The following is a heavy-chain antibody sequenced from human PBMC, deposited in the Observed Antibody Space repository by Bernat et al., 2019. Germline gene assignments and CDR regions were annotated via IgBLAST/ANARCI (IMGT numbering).Heavy chain of an antibody. Sequence: QVQLVQSGAEVKKPGASVNVSCKASGYTFTSYAIHWVRQAPGQRLEWMGWINVASGNTKYSQKFQGRVTITRDTSASTAYMELSSLRSEDMAVYYCARGLGGAVVGDWGQGTLVTVSS. CDR2: INVASGNT. V-gene: IGHV1-3*01. CDR1: GYTFTSYA. J-gene: IGHJ4*02. D-gene: IGHD6-19*01. CDR3: ARGLGGAVVGD.